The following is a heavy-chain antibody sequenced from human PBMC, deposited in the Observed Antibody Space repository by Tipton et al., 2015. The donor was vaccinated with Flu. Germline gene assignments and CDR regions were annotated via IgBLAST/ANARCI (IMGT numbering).Heavy chain of an antibody. CDR3: AREVVTTRADAFDI. CDR2: IYTSGST. V-gene: IGHV4-39*07. CDR1: GGSISSSSYY. D-gene: IGHD4-11*01. Sequence: TLSLTCTVSGGSISSSSYYWGWIRQPPGKGLEWIGRIYTSGSTNYNPSLKSRVTMSVDTSKNQFSLKLSSVTAADTAVYYCAREVVTTRADAFDIWGQGTMVTVSS. J-gene: IGHJ3*02.